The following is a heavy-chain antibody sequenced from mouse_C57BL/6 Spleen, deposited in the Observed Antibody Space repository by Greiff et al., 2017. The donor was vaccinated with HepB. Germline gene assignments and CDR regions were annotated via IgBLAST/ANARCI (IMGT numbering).Heavy chain of an antibody. J-gene: IGHJ4*01. CDR1: GYTFTSYG. Sequence: QVQLQQSGAELARPGASVKLSCKASGYTFTSYGISWVKQRTGQGLEWIGEIYPRSGNTYYNEKFKGKATLTADKSSSTAYMQLSSLTSEDSAVYFCARMLWLRLDYWGQGTSVTVSS. CDR3: ARMLWLRLDY. CDR2: IYPRSGNT. D-gene: IGHD2-2*01. V-gene: IGHV1-81*01.